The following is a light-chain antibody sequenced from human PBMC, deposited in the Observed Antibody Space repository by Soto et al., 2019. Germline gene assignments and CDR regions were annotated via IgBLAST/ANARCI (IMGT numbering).Light chain of an antibody. Sequence: EIVMTQSPATLSVSPGERATLSCRASQSVSNKLAWYHHKPGQAPRVLIYDTSTRAAGIPARFSGSGSGTDFTLTIRSLQSEDFAVYDCQQYNTWRSITFGQGTRLESK. CDR2: DTS. V-gene: IGKV3-15*01. J-gene: IGKJ5*01. CDR3: QQYNTWRSIT. CDR1: QSVSNK.